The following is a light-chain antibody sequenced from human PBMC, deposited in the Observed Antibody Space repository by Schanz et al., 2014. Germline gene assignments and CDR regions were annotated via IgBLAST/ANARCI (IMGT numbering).Light chain of an antibody. Sequence: DIQMTQSPSTLSASVGDRVTLTCRASQSISSWLAWYQQKPGKAPKLLIYDASSLESGVPLRFSGSGSGTEFTLTISSLQPDDFATYYCQQYISYSTFGPGTKVDI. CDR2: DAS. J-gene: IGKJ3*01. V-gene: IGKV1-5*01. CDR3: QQYISYST. CDR1: QSISSW.